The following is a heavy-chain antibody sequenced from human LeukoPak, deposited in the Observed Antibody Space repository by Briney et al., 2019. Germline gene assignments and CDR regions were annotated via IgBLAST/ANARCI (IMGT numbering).Heavy chain of an antibody. V-gene: IGHV3-23*01. Sequence: GGSLRLSCAASGFTFSSYAMSWVRQAPGKGLEWVSAISGSGGSTYYADSVKGRFTISRDNSKNTLYLQMNSLRAEDTAVYYCAKVRFLGWLYGLYYFHYWGQGTLVTVSS. CDR1: GFTFSSYA. J-gene: IGHJ4*02. D-gene: IGHD3-3*01. CDR3: AKVRFLGWLYGLYYFHY. CDR2: ISGSGGST.